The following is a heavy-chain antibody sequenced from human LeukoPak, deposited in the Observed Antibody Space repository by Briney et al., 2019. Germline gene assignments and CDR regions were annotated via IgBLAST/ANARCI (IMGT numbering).Heavy chain of an antibody. D-gene: IGHD2-21*02. CDR1: GYSFTTDW. V-gene: IGHV5-51*01. CDR2: ISPAESDT. J-gene: IGHJ4*02. Sequence: GEPLKISCKAYGYSFTTDWIGWVRQMPGKGLEWMGVISPAESDTRYSPSFQGQVTISADKSISTAYLQWSSLEASDTAMYYCARVPSQGGDYNLDHWGQGTLVTVSS. CDR3: ARVPSQGGDYNLDH.